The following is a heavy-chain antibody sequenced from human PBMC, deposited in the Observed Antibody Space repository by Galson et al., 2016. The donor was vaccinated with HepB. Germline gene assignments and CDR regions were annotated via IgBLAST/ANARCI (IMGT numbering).Heavy chain of an antibody. Sequence: SLRLSCAASGFIFSEYGMHWVRQAPGKGLEWLSLISYDGRNKYYADSVKGRFTISRDNSKNTLYLQMNSLRAEDTAVYYCAQYYYDSSGYVEYFQNWGQGSRVTVSS. J-gene: IGHJ1*01. D-gene: IGHD3-22*01. CDR1: GFIFSEYG. V-gene: IGHV3-30*03. CDR3: AQYYYDSSGYVEYFQN. CDR2: ISYDGRNK.